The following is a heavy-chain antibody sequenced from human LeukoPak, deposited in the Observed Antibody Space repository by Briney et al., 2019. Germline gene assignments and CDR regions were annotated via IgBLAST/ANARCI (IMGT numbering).Heavy chain of an antibody. J-gene: IGHJ4*02. Sequence: SETLSLTCTVSGGSISHYYWNWIRQPAGKGLEWIGRIYTSGSTNYNPSLKSRVTMSVDTSKNQFSLKLTSVIAADTAVYYCVVTISNWLPDYWGQGTLVTVSS. CDR2: IYTSGST. D-gene: IGHD6-13*01. V-gene: IGHV4-4*07. CDR3: VVTISNWLPDY. CDR1: GGSISHYY.